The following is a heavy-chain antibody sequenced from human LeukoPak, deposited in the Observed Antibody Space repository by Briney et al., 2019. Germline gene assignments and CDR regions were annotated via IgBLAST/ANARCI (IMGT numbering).Heavy chain of an antibody. D-gene: IGHD3-10*01. J-gene: IGHJ6*02. CDR3: AKGESPQYMVRGVPYYYYVMDV. V-gene: IGHV3-53*01. CDR2: IYSSGST. CDR1: GLTVSSNY. Sequence: GGSLRLSCAASGLTVSSNYMSWVRQAPGKGLEWGSLIYSSGSTYYADSVQGRYTISRHNAETSLDLQMSRLRAEDTAVYYCAKGESPQYMVRGVPYYYYVMDVWGQGTTVTVAS.